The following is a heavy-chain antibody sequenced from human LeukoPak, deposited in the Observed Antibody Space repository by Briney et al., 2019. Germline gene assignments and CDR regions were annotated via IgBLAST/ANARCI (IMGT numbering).Heavy chain of an antibody. V-gene: IGHV4-59*08. CDR1: GGSISSYY. CDR3: AGHHPRNTVDF. J-gene: IGHJ4*02. CDR2: ISDIGSI. Sequence: SETLSLTCTGSGGSISSYYWRWIQQPPGKGLEWIAYISDIGSINYNPSLKSRVTISLDTSKNQFSLKLSSVTAADTAVYYCAGHHPRNTVDFWGQGTLVTVSS. D-gene: IGHD2/OR15-2a*01.